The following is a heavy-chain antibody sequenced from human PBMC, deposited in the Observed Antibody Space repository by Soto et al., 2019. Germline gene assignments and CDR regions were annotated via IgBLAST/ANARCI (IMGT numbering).Heavy chain of an antibody. D-gene: IGHD1-26*01. CDR2: FSATSENT. J-gene: IGHJ4*02. V-gene: IGHV3-23*01. Sequence: VQLLVSGGGLVPPGGSLRLSCVGSGFFFSSYTMTWVRQAPGKGLEWVSSFSATSENTYYADSVRGRFTISRDNSQNTLFLQMNSLTADVTAMYDCAKARHHQWVRLPFAYWGKGCQVSVPS. CDR3: AKARHHQWVRLPFAY. CDR1: GFFFSSYT.